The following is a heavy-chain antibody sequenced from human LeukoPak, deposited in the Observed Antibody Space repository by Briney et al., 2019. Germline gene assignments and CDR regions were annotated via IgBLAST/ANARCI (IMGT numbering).Heavy chain of an antibody. CDR1: GFTFSSHG. J-gene: IGHJ4*02. CDR2: ISYDGSNK. D-gene: IGHD3-10*01. CDR3: AKTRGEGIFDY. V-gene: IGHV3-30*18. Sequence: PGRSLRLSCAASGFTFSSHGMHWVRQAPGKGLEWVAVISYDGSNKYHADSVKGRFTISRDNSKNTLYLQMNSLRAEDTAVYYCAKTRGEGIFDYWGQGTLVTVSS.